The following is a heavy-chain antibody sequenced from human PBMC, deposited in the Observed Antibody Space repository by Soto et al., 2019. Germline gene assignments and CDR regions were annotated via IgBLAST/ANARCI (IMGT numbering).Heavy chain of an antibody. V-gene: IGHV1-69*02. D-gene: IGHD6-13*01. CDR2: IIPILGIA. CDR3: ACRVSSSWSYFDY. CDR1: GGTFSSYT. Sequence: QVQLVQSGAEVKKPGSSVKVSCKASGGTFSSYTISWVRQAPEQGLEWMGRIIPILGIANYAQKFQGRVTITADKSTSTAYMELSSLRSEDTAVYYCACRVSSSWSYFDYWGQGPLVTVSS. J-gene: IGHJ4*02.